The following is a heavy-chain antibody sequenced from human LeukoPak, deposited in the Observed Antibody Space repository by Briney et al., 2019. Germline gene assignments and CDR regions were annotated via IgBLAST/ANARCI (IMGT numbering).Heavy chain of an antibody. Sequence: PGGSLRLSCAASGFTFSSYSMNWVRQAPGKGLEWVSSISSSSSYIYYADSVKGRFTISRDNAKNSLYLQMNSLRAEDTAVYYCARDSPLTTVTTFPYWYFDLWGHGTLVTVSS. D-gene: IGHD4-17*01. V-gene: IGHV3-21*01. J-gene: IGHJ2*01. CDR3: ARDSPLTTVTTFPYWYFDL. CDR1: GFTFSSYS. CDR2: ISSSSSYI.